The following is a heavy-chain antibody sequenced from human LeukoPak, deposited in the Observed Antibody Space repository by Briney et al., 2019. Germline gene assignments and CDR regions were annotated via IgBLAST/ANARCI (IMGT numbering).Heavy chain of an antibody. D-gene: IGHD3-10*01. V-gene: IGHV4-39*07. CDR3: ASQLRGVIIKGHFDY. CDR1: GGSISSYY. CDR2: IYYSGST. Sequence: SETLSLTCTVSGGSISSYYWGWIRQPPGKGLEWIGSIYYSGSTYYNPSLKSRVTISVDTSKNQFSLKLSSVTAADTAVYYCASQLRGVIIKGHFDYWGQGTLVTVSS. J-gene: IGHJ4*02.